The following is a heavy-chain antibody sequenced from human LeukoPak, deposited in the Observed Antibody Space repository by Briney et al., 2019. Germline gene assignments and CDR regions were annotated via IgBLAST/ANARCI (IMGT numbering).Heavy chain of an antibody. Sequence: GGSLRLSCAASGFTFSSYVMHWVRQAPGKGLKWVAVISYDGSNKYYADSVKGRFTISRDNSKNTLYLQMNSLRAEDTAVYYCARDARITMIVVVSHAMDVWGKGTTVTVSS. V-gene: IGHV3-30*04. CDR3: ARDARITMIVVVSHAMDV. J-gene: IGHJ6*03. CDR2: ISYDGSNK. D-gene: IGHD3-22*01. CDR1: GFTFSSYV.